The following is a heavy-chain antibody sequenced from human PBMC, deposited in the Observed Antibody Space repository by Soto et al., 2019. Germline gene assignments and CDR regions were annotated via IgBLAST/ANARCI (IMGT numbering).Heavy chain of an antibody. J-gene: IGHJ3*02. CDR2: IIPIFGTA. V-gene: IGHV1-69*13. Sequence: SLKVSCKASGGTFSSYASSWVRQDTGQGLEWMGGIIPIFGTANYAQKFQGRVTITADESTSTAYMELSSLRSEDTAVYYCARGLVNSGSYLGYDAVDIWGQGTMVTVSS. D-gene: IGHD1-26*01. CDR1: GGTFSSYA. CDR3: ARGLVNSGSYLGYDAVDI.